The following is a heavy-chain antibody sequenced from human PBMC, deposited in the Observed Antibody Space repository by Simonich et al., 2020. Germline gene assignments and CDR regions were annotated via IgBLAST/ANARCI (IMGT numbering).Heavy chain of an antibody. V-gene: IGHV1-2*02. CDR2: IKPNRGGT. J-gene: IGHJ3*02. CDR3: ARVRFEAFDI. CDR1: GSTFTGYY. Sequence: QVQLVQSGAEVNKPGASLKVSCQASGSTFTGYYMHWVRQAPGQGREWMGRIKPNRGGTNYQQKFQGRVTMTRDTSISTAYMELSRLRSDDTAVYYCARVRFEAFDIWGQGTMVTVSS.